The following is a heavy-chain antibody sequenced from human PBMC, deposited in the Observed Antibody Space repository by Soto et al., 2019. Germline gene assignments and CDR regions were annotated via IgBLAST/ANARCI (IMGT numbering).Heavy chain of an antibody. CDR2: IYHSGST. J-gene: IGHJ3*02. V-gene: IGHV4-38-2*02. CDR3: ARESDSSGYYYVADAFDI. D-gene: IGHD3-22*01. CDR1: GYSISSGYY. Sequence: SETLSLTCAVSGYSISSGYYWGWIRQLPGKGLEWIGSIYHSGSTYYNPSLKSRVTISVDTSKNQFSLKLSSVTAADTAVYYCARESDSSGYYYVADAFDIWGHGTMETVSS.